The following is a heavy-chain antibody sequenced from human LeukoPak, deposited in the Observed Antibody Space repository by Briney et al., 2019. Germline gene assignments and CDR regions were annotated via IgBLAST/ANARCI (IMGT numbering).Heavy chain of an antibody. V-gene: IGHV3-11*01. Sequence: GGSLGLSCAAAGFTFSDYYMSWTRQAPGKGLEWISYIGSSGSPIYYADSVKGRFTISRDNAKNSLYLQMNSLRAEDTAVYYCAKRRMAVAALIDSWGTGTLVPVSS. CDR1: GFTFSDYY. CDR3: AKRRMAVAALIDS. D-gene: IGHD6-19*01. CDR2: IGSSGSPI. J-gene: IGHJ4*02.